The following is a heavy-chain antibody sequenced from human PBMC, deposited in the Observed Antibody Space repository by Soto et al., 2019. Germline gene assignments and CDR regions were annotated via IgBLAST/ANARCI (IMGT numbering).Heavy chain of an antibody. Sequence: GSLRLSCAASGFTFNTYSMNWVRQAPGKGLEWVSSISSSGTYTYYSDSLKGRITISRDNANNSLYLQMNSLTAEDTAIYFCARGGRASGYDFYYYGMDVWGQGTKVTVSS. V-gene: IGHV3-21*01. CDR1: GFTFNTYS. D-gene: IGHD5-12*01. CDR3: ARGGRASGYDFYYYGMDV. CDR2: ISSSGTYT. J-gene: IGHJ6*02.